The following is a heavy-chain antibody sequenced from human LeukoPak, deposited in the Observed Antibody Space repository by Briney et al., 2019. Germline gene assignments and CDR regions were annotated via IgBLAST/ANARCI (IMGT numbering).Heavy chain of an antibody. CDR2: IYSSGTT. J-gene: IGHJ4*02. CDR3: AKSLWYPGGYFDY. V-gene: IGHV4-4*07. Sequence: PSETLSLTCTVSGGSTSAYYWSWIRQSAEKGLEWIGHIYSSGTTNYNPSLKSRVIMSIDTSKNQFSLKLHSVTAADTAVYYCAKSLWYPGGYFDYWGQGTLVTVSS. D-gene: IGHD6-13*01. CDR1: GGSTSAYY.